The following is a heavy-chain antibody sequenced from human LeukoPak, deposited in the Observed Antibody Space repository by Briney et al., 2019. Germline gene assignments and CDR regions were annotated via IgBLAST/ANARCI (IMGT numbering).Heavy chain of an antibody. Sequence: GGSLRLSCAASGYTFSDYWMSWVRQAPGKGLEWVSGISGSGDNTYYADSVKGRFTISRDNSKNTLSLQMNSLRAEDTAVYYCAKNFWSDRFYYYYMDVWGKGTTVTVSS. CDR1: GYTFSDYW. J-gene: IGHJ6*03. CDR3: AKNFWSDRFYYYYMDV. CDR2: ISGSGDNT. V-gene: IGHV3-23*01. D-gene: IGHD3-3*01.